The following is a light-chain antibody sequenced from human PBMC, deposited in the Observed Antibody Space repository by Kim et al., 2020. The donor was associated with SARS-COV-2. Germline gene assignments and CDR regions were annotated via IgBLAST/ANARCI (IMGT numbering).Light chain of an antibody. J-gene: IGLJ3*02. CDR2: VNNDGSH. CDR3: QTWGTGIRV. Sequence: ASVQLTCTLRSGHSNNASAWLQQQPEKGPRYLMKVNNDGSHNKGDGIPDRFSGSSAGAERYLTISSLQSEDEADYYCQTWGTGIRVFGGGTQLTVL. CDR1: SGHSNNA. V-gene: IGLV4-69*01.